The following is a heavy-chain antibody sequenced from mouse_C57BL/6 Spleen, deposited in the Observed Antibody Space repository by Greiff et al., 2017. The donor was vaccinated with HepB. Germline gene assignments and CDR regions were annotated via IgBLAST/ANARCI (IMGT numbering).Heavy chain of an antibody. V-gene: IGHV1-76*01. Sequence: VKLMESGAELVRPGASVKLSCKASGYTFTDYYINWVKQRPGQGLEWIARIYPGSGNTYYNEKFKGKATLTAEKSSSTAYMQLSSLTSEDSAVYFCAREGSSAMDYWGQGTSVTVSS. D-gene: IGHD1-3*01. J-gene: IGHJ4*01. CDR1: GYTFTDYY. CDR3: AREGSSAMDY. CDR2: IYPGSGNT.